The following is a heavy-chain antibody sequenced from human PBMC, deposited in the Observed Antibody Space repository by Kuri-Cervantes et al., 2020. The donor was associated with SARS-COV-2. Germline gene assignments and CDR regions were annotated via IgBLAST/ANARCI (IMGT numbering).Heavy chain of an antibody. V-gene: IGHV1-46*01. J-gene: IGHJ6*03. CDR2: INPSGGST. D-gene: IGHD1-1*01. CDR3: ARSWGNWRYMDV. Sequence: ASVKVSCKASGYTFTSYYMHWVRQAPGQGLEWMGIINPSGGSTSYAQKFQGRVTMTRDTSTSTVYMELSSLRSEDTAVYYCARSWGNWRYMDVWGKGTTVTDSS. CDR1: GYTFTSYY.